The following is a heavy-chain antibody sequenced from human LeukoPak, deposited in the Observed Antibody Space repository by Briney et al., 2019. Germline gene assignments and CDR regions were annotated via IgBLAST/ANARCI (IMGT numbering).Heavy chain of an antibody. CDR3: ARHPTGYPNWFDS. V-gene: IGHV4-39*01. J-gene: IGHJ5*01. D-gene: IGHD3-9*01. CDR2: ISYVGTT. Sequence: PSETLSVTCTVSGGSITTIPYNWGWIRQPPGKGLEWIGTISYVGTTYYEPSLKSRVTMSIDMSKNQFSLNLNSATAADTAVYYCARHPTGYPNWFDSWGQGTLVIVSS. CDR1: GGSITTIPYN.